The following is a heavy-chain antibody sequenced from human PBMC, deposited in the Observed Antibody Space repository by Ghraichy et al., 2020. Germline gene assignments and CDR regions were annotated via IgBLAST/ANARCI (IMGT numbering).Heavy chain of an antibody. CDR2: LNPHSGNV. CDR3: ARAHYDLLTGFHLGV. V-gene: IGHV1-2*02. CDR1: GYSFTEYY. J-gene: IGHJ6*02. D-gene: IGHD3-9*01. Sequence: ASVKVSCKASGYSFTEYYIHWVRQVPGQGLEWMGWLNPHSGNVKFAEKFEGRVTMTRDTSISTAYMELSRLRSDDTAVYYCARAHYDLLTGFHLGVWGQGTMVTVSS.